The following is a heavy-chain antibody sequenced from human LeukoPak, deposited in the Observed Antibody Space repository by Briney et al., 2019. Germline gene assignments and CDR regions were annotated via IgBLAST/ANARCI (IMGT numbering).Heavy chain of an antibody. D-gene: IGHD3-10*01. CDR2: IIPIFGTA. V-gene: IGHV1-69*05. CDR3: ASGHGSGSYYYYYYMDV. Sequence: SVKVSCKASGGTFSSYAISWVRQAPGQGLEWMGGIIPIFGTANYAQKFQGRVTITTDESTSTAYMELSSLRSEDMAVYYCASGHGSGSYYYYYYMDVWGKGTTVTVSS. CDR1: GGTFSSYA. J-gene: IGHJ6*03.